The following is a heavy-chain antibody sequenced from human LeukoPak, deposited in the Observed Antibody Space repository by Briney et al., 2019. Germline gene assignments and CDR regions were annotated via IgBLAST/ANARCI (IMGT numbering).Heavy chain of an antibody. V-gene: IGHV4-34*01. CDR3: AIHPSNSWYYFAY. CDR2: INQSGST. CDR1: GGSFSGYY. J-gene: IGHJ4*02. D-gene: IGHD2/OR15-2a*01. Sequence: SETLSLTCAVYGGSFSGYYWSWVRQPPGGGLECIGEINQSGSTKYSPSRESRLTISVDTSKNQVSLKLTSVTAADTAVYYCAIHPSNSWYYFAYWDQGSLVTVSS.